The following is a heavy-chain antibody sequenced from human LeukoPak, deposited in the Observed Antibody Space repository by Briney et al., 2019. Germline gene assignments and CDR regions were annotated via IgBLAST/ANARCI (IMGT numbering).Heavy chain of an antibody. CDR2: INPNSGGT. D-gene: IGHD3-9*01. Sequence: ASVKVSCKASGYTFTCYYMHWVRQAPGQGLEWMGRINPNSGGTNYAQKFQGRVTMTRDTSISTAYMELSRLRSDDTAVYYCARSYYDILTGYYLFAYWGRGTLVTVSS. CDR3: ARSYYDILTGYYLFAY. V-gene: IGHV1-2*06. J-gene: IGHJ4*02. CDR1: GYTFTCYY.